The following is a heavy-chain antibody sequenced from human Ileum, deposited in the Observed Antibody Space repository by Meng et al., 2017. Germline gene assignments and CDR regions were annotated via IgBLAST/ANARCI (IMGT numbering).Heavy chain of an antibody. CDR3: AKAGPYLGSSSSWSGNDFDH. D-gene: IGHD6-13*01. CDR1: GFSFSTYA. Sequence: GESLKISCAASGFSFSTYAMTWVRQAPGKGLEWVSSVSYSGATTYYADSVKGRFTISRDNSKNTLYLLMNGLRAEDTAKYYCAKAGPYLGSSSSWSGNDFDHWGQGTLVTVSS. J-gene: IGHJ4*02. V-gene: IGHV3-23*01. CDR2: VSYSGATT.